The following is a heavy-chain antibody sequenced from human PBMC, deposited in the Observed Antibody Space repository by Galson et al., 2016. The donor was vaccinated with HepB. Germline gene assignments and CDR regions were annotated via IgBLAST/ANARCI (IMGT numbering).Heavy chain of an antibody. Sequence: LRLSCAASGFTFSSYAMTWVRQAPGKGLEWVSTISASGDTTYYADSVKGRFTISRDNAKNTLYLQMNSLRAEDTAVYYCSHGKVPYLLTTFDYWGQGTLVTVSS. J-gene: IGHJ4*02. CDR2: ISASGDTT. CDR1: GFTFSSYA. CDR3: SHGKVPYLLTTFDY. D-gene: IGHD1-14*01. V-gene: IGHV3-23*01.